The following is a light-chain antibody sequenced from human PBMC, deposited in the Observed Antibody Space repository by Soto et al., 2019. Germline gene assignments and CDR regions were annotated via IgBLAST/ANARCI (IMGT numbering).Light chain of an antibody. Sequence: QSVLTQPASVSGSPGPSITISCPGSRSDVGGYNYVSWYQQHPGKAPQLMIYEVSTRPSGVSNRFSGSKSGTTASLTISGLQTEDAADYHCSSYTSRSTVVFGGGTKLTVL. CDR3: SSYTSRSTVV. CDR2: EVS. V-gene: IGLV2-14*01. J-gene: IGLJ3*02. CDR1: RSDVGGYNY.